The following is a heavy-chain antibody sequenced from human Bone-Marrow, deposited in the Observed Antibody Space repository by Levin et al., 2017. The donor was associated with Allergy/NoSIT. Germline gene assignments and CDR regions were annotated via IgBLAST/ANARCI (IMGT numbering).Heavy chain of an antibody. D-gene: IGHD6-19*01. CDR2: ISYDGSNK. CDR3: AKGPSGWYYFDY. Sequence: PGGSLRLSCAASGFTFSSYGMHWVRQAPGKGLEWVAVISYDGSNKYYADSVKGRFTISRDNSKNTLYLQMNSLRAEDTAVYYCAKGPSGWYYFDYWGQGTLVTVSS. CDR1: GFTFSSYG. V-gene: IGHV3-30*18. J-gene: IGHJ4*02.